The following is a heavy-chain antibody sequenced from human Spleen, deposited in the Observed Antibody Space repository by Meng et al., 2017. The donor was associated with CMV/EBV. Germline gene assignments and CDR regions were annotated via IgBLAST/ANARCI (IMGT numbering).Heavy chain of an antibody. CDR3: ASTRTGTTW. CDR2: IIPIFGTA. J-gene: IGHJ4*02. Sequence: VSCKASGGTFSSYAISWVRQAPGQGLEWMGGIIPIFGTANYAQEFQGRVTIATDESTSTAYMELSSLRSEDTAVYYCASTRTGTTWWGQGTLVTVSS. V-gene: IGHV1-69*05. CDR1: GGTFSSYA. D-gene: IGHD1-1*01.